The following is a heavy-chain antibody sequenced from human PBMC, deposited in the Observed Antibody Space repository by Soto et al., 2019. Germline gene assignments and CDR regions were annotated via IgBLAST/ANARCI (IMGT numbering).Heavy chain of an antibody. J-gene: IGHJ6*02. Sequence: QVQLVESGGGEVQPGRSLTISCAASGFTFSTYGMNWVRQTPGKGLEWVAVISYDGTKKFYADSVKGRFTISRDNFKNTPTLRMNSLRAVDTAVYSWAKDLTSYCDYDYYCYGMDVWGLGTRVTVSS. D-gene: IGHD2-21*01. CDR2: ISYDGTKK. CDR1: GFTFSTYG. CDR3: AKDLTSYCDYDYYCYGMDV. V-gene: IGHV3-30*18.